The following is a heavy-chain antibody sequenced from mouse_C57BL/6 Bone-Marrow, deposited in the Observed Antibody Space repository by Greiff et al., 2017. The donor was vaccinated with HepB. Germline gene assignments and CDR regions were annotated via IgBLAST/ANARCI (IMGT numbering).Heavy chain of an antibody. Sequence: EVQLQQSGTVLVRPGASVKMSCKTSGYTFTSYWMHWVKQRPGQGLEWIGAIYPGNSDTSYNQKFKGKAKLTADTAASSAYKELSSLANEDAAVYYCTGQAYWGQGTLVTVSA. CDR3: TGQAY. CDR2: IYPGNSDT. CDR1: GYTFTSYW. J-gene: IGHJ3*01. V-gene: IGHV1-5*01.